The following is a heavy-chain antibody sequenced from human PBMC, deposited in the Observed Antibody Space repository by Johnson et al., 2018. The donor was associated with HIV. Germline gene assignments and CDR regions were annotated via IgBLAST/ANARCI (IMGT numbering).Heavy chain of an antibody. J-gene: IGHJ3*02. CDR1: GFTFSSYA. CDR2: ISYDGSNK. CDR3: ARSKVDIVVVVGATGAFDI. Sequence: VQLVESGGGVVQPGRSLRLSCAASGFTFSSYAMHWVRQAPGKGLEWVAVISYDGSNKYYADSVPGRFTISRDTSKNTLYLQMNSLRAEDTAVYYCARSKVDIVVVVGATGAFDIWGQGTMVTVSS. D-gene: IGHD2-15*01. V-gene: IGHV3-30-3*01.